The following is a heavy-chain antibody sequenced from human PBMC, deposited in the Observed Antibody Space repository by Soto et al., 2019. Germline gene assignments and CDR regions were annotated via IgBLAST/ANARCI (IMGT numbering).Heavy chain of an antibody. V-gene: IGHV1-3*01. D-gene: IGHD2-2*01. CDR2: INAGNGNT. CDR3: ARSPDCSSTSCYARPLTY. J-gene: IGHJ1*01. CDR1: GYTFTSYA. Sequence: ASVKVSCKASGYTFTSYAMHWVRQAPGQRLEWMGWINAGNGNTKYSQKFQGRVTITRDTSASTAYMELSSLRSEDTAVYYCARSPDCSSTSCYARPLTYWDQGALVTVS.